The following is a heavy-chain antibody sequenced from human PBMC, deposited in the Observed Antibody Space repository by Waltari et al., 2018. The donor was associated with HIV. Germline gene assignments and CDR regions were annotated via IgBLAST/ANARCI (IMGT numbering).Heavy chain of an antibody. CDR1: GYTLSIYA. J-gene: IGHJ4*02. Sequence: QVQLVQSRAEVKRPGASVKVAGKPSGYTLSIYAVHWVREAPGQRLESRGWINVGNSKTQYSRKFQGRLTITSDTSASVAYMELTRLKSEDTAVYFCAREGAGDIYYLEYWGQGTLVTVSS. D-gene: IGHD3-16*02. CDR2: INVGNSKT. V-gene: IGHV1-3*01. CDR3: AREGAGDIYYLEY.